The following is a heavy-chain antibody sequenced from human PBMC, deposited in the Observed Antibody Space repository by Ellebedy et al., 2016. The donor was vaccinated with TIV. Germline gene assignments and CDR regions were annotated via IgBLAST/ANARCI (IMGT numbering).Heavy chain of an antibody. V-gene: IGHV3-74*01. CDR3: ARDPPAMVRGVSYDY. J-gene: IGHJ4*02. Sequence: GGSLRLXXAASGFSFSWHWMHWVRQAPGKGLVWVSRINNDGTATTYADSVKGRFTISRDNAKSSLYLQMNSLRDDDTAVYYCARDPPAMVRGVSYDYWGQGTLVTVSS. CDR1: GFSFSWHW. D-gene: IGHD3-10*01. CDR2: INNDGTAT.